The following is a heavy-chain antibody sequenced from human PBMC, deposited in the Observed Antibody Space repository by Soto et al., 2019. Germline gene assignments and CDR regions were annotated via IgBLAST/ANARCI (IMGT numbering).Heavy chain of an antibody. CDR3: ATQIDTVMVFRD. D-gene: IGHD5-18*01. J-gene: IGHJ4*02. Sequence: QVQLVQSGAEVKKPGASVKVSCKASDKTFLSYGISWVRQGPGQGLEWMGWISPYNGNTNYAQNPQGRVTMTTDTSTSTAYMEVRSLRSDDTAVYYCATQIDTVMVFRDWGQGTLVTVSS. CDR2: ISPYNGNT. CDR1: DKTFLSYG. V-gene: IGHV1-18*01.